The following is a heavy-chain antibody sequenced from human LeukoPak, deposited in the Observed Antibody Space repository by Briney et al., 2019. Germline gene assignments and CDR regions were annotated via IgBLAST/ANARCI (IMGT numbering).Heavy chain of an antibody. CDR2: IYYSGST. J-gene: IGHJ4*02. CDR3: ARVGDGYNYPCDY. D-gene: IGHD5-24*01. V-gene: IGHV4-39*07. CDR1: GGSLSSSSYY. Sequence: SETLSLTCTVSGGSLSSSSYYWGWIRQPPGKGLEWIGSIYYSGSTYYNPSLKSRVTISVDTSKNQFSLKLSSVTAADTAVYYCARVGDGYNYPCDYWGQGTLVTVSS.